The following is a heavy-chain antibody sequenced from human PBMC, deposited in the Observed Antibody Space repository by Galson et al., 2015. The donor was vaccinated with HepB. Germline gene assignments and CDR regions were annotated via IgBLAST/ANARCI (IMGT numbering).Heavy chain of an antibody. Sequence: SVKVSCKASGYTFTGYYMHWVRQAPGQGLEWMGWINPNSGGTNYAQKFQGRVTMTRDTSISTAYMELSRLRSDDTAVYYCASPNPLAVAGTWFYYGMDVWGQGTTVTVSS. J-gene: IGHJ6*02. CDR3: ASPNPLAVAGTWFYYGMDV. CDR2: INPNSGGT. CDR1: GYTFTGYY. D-gene: IGHD6-19*01. V-gene: IGHV1-2*02.